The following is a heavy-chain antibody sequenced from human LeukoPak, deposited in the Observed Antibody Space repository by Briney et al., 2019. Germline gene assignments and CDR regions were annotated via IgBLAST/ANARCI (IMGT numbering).Heavy chain of an antibody. J-gene: IGHJ3*02. V-gene: IGHV3-53*01. Sequence: PGGSLRLSCAASGLTVSSKDMSWVRQAPGKGLEWVSVIYSGGSTYYADSVKGRFTISRDNFKNTLYLQMNSLRGEDTAVYYCATLARYAFDIWGQGTMVSVST. CDR2: IYSGGST. CDR3: ATLARYAFDI. D-gene: IGHD5-12*01. CDR1: GLTVSSKD.